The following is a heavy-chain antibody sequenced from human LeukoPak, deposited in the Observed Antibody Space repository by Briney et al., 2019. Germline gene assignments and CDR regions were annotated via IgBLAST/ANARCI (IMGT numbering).Heavy chain of an antibody. V-gene: IGHV3-48*01. D-gene: IGHD2-15*01. J-gene: IGHJ4*02. CDR1: GFTFNYYS. CDR3: ARGYCSGGSCYSLDY. CDR2: ISSSSGTI. Sequence: AGGSLRLSCAASGFTFNYYSMNWVRQAPGKGLEWVSYISSSSGTIYYADSVKGRFTISRDNAKNSLYLQMNSLRAEDTAVYYCARGYCSGGSCYSLDYWGQGTLVTVSS.